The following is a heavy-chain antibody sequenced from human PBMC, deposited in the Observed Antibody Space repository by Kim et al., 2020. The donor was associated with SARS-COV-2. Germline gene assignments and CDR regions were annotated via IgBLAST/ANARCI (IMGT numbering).Heavy chain of an antibody. V-gene: IGHV5-51*01. Sequence: PSFQGQVTISADKSISTAYLQWSSLKASDTAMYYCARSPSHDYGDYYFDYWGQGTLVTVSS. CDR3: ARSPSHDYGDYYFDY. J-gene: IGHJ4*02. D-gene: IGHD4-17*01.